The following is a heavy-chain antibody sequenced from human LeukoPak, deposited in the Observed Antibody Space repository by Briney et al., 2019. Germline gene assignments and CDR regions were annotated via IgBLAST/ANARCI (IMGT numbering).Heavy chain of an antibody. CDR3: TTDLGTYYHGSQRLIPIDY. CDR2: IKSRTDGETT. Sequence: PGGSLRLSCVDSGFTFTNAWMSWVRQAPGKGLEWIGRIKSRTDGETTNYAEPVRGRFTISRDDSKSAVYLQMNSLKIEDTAVYYCTTDLGTYYHGSQRLIPIDYWGQGTLVTVSS. J-gene: IGHJ4*02. V-gene: IGHV3-15*01. CDR1: GFTFTNAW. D-gene: IGHD3-10*01.